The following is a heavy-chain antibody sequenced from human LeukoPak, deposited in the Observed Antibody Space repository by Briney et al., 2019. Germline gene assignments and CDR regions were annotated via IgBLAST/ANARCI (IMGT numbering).Heavy chain of an antibody. CDR3: AKDMSSSDSSGYPFDY. J-gene: IGHJ4*02. CDR1: GFTFDDYA. V-gene: IGHV3-9*03. Sequence: GGSLRLSCAASGFTFDDYAMHWVRQAPGKGLEWVSGISWNSGSIGYADSVKGRFTISRDNAKNSLYLQMNSPRAEDMALYYCAKDMSSSDSSGYPFDYWGQGTLVTVSS. D-gene: IGHD3-22*01. CDR2: ISWNSGSI.